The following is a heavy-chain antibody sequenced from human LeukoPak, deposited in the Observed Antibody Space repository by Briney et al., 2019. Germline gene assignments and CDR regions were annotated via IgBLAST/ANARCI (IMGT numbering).Heavy chain of an antibody. V-gene: IGHV3-30*04. D-gene: IGHD2-15*01. Sequence: PGRSLRLSCAASGFTFSSYAMHWVRQAPGKGLEWVAVMSYDGSNKYYADSVKGRFTISRDNSKSTLYLQMNSLRSDDTAVYYCASGEVGVVYRAGGRYYYYYHAMDVWGQGTTVTVSS. CDR1: GFTFSSYA. CDR3: ASGEVGVVYRAGGRYYYYYHAMDV. J-gene: IGHJ6*02. CDR2: MSYDGSNK.